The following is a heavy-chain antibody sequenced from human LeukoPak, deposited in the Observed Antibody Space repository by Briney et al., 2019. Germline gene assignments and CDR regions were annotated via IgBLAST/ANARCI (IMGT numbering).Heavy chain of an antibody. CDR2: MNPNSGNT. CDR3: ARQGGTYYYDSSGYALLDY. CDR1: GYTFTSYD. Sequence: ASVKVSCKASGYTFTSYDINWVRQATGQGPEWMGWMNPNSGNTGYAQKFQGRVTMTRNTSISTAYMELSSLRSEDTAVYYCARQGGTYYYDSSGYALLDYWGQGTLVTVSS. V-gene: IGHV1-8*01. D-gene: IGHD3-22*01. J-gene: IGHJ4*02.